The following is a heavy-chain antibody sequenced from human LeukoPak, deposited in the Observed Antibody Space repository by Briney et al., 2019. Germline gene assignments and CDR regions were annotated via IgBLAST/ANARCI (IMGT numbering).Heavy chain of an antibody. CDR3: TKNVMVKRDIDY. V-gene: IGHV3-23*01. CDR2: SSGSGRTI. J-gene: IGHJ4*02. D-gene: IGHD5-18*01. CDR1: GFILSNHA. Sequence: QPGGPLRSSVAASGFILSNHARSWVRRSPGKGRQGRAVSSGSGRTIEYEDSVKGRFTISRDNSKNTLSLQMNSLRVEDTDIYYCTKNVMVKRDIDYWGQGTVVTVPS.